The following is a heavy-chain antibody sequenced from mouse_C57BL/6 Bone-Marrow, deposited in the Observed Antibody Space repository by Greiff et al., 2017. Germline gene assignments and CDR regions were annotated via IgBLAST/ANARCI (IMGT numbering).Heavy chain of an antibody. CDR3: ARGDYYFDY. V-gene: IGHV3-6*01. J-gene: IGHJ2*01. Sequence: EVQRVESGPGLVKPSQSLSLTCSVTGYSITSGYYWNWIRQFPGNKLEWMGYISYDGSNKYNPSLKNRISIPRDTSKNQFFLKLNSVTTEDTATYYCARGDYYFDYWGQGTTLTVSS. CDR1: GYSITSGYY. CDR2: ISYDGSN.